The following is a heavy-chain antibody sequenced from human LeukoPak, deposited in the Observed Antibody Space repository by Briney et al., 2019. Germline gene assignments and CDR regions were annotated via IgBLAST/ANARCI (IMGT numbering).Heavy chain of an antibody. CDR1: GYTFTSYY. J-gene: IGHJ6*02. D-gene: IGHD2-2*01. V-gene: IGHV1-46*01. CDR2: INPSGGST. CDR3: ARNGGVVPAAQYYYYYYGMDV. Sequence: ASVKVFCKASGYTFTSYYMHWVRQAPGQGLEWMGIINPSGGSTSYAQKFQGRVTMTRDTSTSTVYMELSSLRSEDTAVYYCARNGGVVPAAQYYYYYYGMDVWDQGTTVTVSS.